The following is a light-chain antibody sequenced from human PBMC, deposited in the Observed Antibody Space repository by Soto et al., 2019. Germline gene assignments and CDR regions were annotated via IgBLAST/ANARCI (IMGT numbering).Light chain of an antibody. CDR1: QSISNY. J-gene: IGKJ4*01. CDR3: QQSYSTPLT. Sequence: IQMTQSPSSLSAFVGDRVTITCRASQSISNYLNWYRQKPGKAPKLLIYAASSLQSGVPSRFSGSGSGTDFTLTISSLQPEDFATYYCQQSYSTPLTFGGGTKVDIK. CDR2: AAS. V-gene: IGKV1-39*01.